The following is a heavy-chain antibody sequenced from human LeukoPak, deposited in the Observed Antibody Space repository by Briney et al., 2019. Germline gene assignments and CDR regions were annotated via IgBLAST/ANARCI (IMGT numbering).Heavy chain of an antibody. CDR2: IHYSGST. CDR1: GGSISSYY. V-gene: IGHV4-59*08. J-gene: IGHJ4*02. D-gene: IGHD6-13*01. Sequence: SETLSLNCTVSGGSISSYYWSWIRQPPGKGLEWIGYIHYSGSTNYNPSLKSRVTISLDTSKNQFSLKLSSVTAADTAVYYCARRIAAVGTYFDFWGQGTLVTVSS. CDR3: ARRIAAVGTYFDF.